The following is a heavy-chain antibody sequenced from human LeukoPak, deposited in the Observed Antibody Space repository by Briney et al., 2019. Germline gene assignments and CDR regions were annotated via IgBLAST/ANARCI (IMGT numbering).Heavy chain of an antibody. CDR1: GYRFTGYW. CDR2: IYLDDSDT. Sequence: GESLKISCKSSGYRFTGYWIGWVRQMPGKGLEWMGIIYLDDSDTRYSPPFQGQVTISADKSISTAYLQWSSLKASDTAMYYCVRLSLVTGDFSHIAYWGQGTLVTVSS. CDR3: VRLSLVTGDFSHIAY. V-gene: IGHV5-51*01. D-gene: IGHD4-17*01. J-gene: IGHJ4*02.